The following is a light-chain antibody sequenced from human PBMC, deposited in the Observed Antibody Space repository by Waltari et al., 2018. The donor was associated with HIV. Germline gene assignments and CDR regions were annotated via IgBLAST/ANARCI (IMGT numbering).Light chain of an antibody. CDR2: DVS. V-gene: IGLV2-23*02. CDR3: CSYAGSRTWV. CDR1: SSDIGGYNY. Sequence: QSALTQPASVSGSPGQSITISCTGTSSDIGGYNYVSWYQQHPGKAPKLMIYDVSKRPSGVFNRFSGSKSGNTSSLTISGLQAEDETDYYCCSYAGSRTWVFGGGTKLTVL. J-gene: IGLJ3*02.